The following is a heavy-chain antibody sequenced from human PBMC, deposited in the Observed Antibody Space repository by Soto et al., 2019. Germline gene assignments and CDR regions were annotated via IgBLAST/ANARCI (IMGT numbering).Heavy chain of an antibody. D-gene: IGHD7-27*01. J-gene: IGHJ6*02. CDR2: IKSKTDGGTT. CDR1: GFTFSNAW. V-gene: IGHV3-15*07. CDR3: TTDPQLGNYYYYGMDV. Sequence: GGSLRLSCAASGFTFSNAWMNWVRQAPGKGLEWVGRIKSKTDGGTTDYAAPVKGRFTILRDDSKNTLYLQMNSLKTEDTAVYYCTTDPQLGNYYYYGMDVWGQGTTVTVSS.